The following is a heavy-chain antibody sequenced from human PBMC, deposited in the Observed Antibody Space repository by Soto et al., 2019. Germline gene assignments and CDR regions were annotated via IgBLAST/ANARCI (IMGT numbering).Heavy chain of an antibody. V-gene: IGHV1-46*02. CDR2: INPSGGST. D-gene: IGHD2-8*01. J-gene: IGHJ6*02. CDR1: GYTFNSYY. Sequence: ASVAVSWKASGYTFNSYYMHWVRQAPGQGLEWMGIINPSGGSTSYAQKFQGRVTMTRDTSTSTVYMELSSLRSEDTAVYYCARSNTDILIMEASNGMDVWGQGTTVTVSS. CDR3: ARSNTDILIMEASNGMDV.